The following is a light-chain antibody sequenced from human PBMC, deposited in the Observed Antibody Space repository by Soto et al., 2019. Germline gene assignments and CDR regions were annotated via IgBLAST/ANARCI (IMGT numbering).Light chain of an antibody. J-gene: IGKJ1*01. CDR3: QQSYNTPLT. CDR1: ETVSSY. Sequence: DIQMTQSPSSLSASVGDRVTITCRASETVSSYLNWYQHKAGKAPKVLIYGAIILKSGVPSRFSGSGSGTDFTLTISILQPEDFATYYCQQSYNTPLTFGQGTKVEIK. CDR2: GAI. V-gene: IGKV1-39*01.